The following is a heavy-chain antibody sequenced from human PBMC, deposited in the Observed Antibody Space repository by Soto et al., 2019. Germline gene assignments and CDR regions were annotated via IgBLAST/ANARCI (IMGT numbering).Heavy chain of an antibody. Sequence: VQLVESGGGLVKPGGSLRLSCVASGFTFSDAWMNWVRQAPGKGLEWVGRIKTKTDVGTTDYAAPVKGRFTISRDDSKNTLYLQMNSLKTEDTAVYYCTTNDAFDIWGQGTMVTVSS. CDR2: IKTKTDVGTT. CDR3: TTNDAFDI. V-gene: IGHV3-15*01. CDR1: GFTFSDAW. J-gene: IGHJ3*02.